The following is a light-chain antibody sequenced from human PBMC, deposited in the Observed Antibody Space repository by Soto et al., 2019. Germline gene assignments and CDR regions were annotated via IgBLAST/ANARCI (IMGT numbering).Light chain of an antibody. J-gene: IGKJ4*01. V-gene: IGKV3-11*01. CDR3: QQRSNWLT. CDR2: DAS. Sequence: DIVLTQSPAPLSLSPGERATLSCRASPSVSTYFAWYQQNPGQAPRLLIYDASNRATGIPARFSGSGSGTDVTLTISSLEPEDFSVYYWQQRSNWLTFGGGTKVEIK. CDR1: PSVSTY.